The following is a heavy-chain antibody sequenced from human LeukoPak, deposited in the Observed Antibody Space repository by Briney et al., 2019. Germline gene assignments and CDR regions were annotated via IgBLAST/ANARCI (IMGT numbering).Heavy chain of an antibody. J-gene: IGHJ5*02. CDR1: GYSISSGYY. V-gene: IGHV4-38-2*01. Sequence: SETLSLTCAVSGYSISSGYYWGWIRQPPGKGLEWIGSIYHNGSTYYNPSLKSRVTISVDTSKNQFSLKLSSVTAADTAVYYCARTAIYYYDSSGYYHNWFDPWGQGTLVTVSS. CDR2: IYHNGST. D-gene: IGHD3-22*01. CDR3: ARTAIYYYDSSGYYHNWFDP.